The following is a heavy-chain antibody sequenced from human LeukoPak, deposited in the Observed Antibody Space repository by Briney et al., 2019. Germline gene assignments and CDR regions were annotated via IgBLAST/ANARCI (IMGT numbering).Heavy chain of an antibody. Sequence: PSETLSLTCTVSGGSISSSSYYWGWICQPPGKGLEWIGSIYYSGSAYYNPSLKSRLTISVDTSKNQFPLKLSSVTAADTAVYYCARHSYTGTMATYYFDYWGQGTLVTVSS. D-gene: IGHD1-7*01. J-gene: IGHJ4*02. CDR3: ARHSYTGTMATYYFDY. CDR2: IYYSGSA. V-gene: IGHV4-39*01. CDR1: GGSISSSSYY.